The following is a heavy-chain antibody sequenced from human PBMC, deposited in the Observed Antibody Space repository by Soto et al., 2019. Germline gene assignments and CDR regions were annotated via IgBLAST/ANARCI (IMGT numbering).Heavy chain of an antibody. V-gene: IGHV3-30-3*01. Sequence: GGSLRLSCAASGFTFSSYAMHWVRQAPGKGLEWVAVISYDGSNKYYADSVKGRFTISRDNSKNTLYLQMKSLTAEDTAVYSCARGRLEYSSSSSGDYWGQGTLVTVSS. CDR2: ISYDGSNK. D-gene: IGHD6-6*01. CDR1: GFTFSSYA. J-gene: IGHJ4*02. CDR3: ARGRLEYSSSSSGDY.